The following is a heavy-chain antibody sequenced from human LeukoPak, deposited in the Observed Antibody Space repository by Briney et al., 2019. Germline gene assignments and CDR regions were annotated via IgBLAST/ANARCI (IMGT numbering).Heavy chain of an antibody. D-gene: IGHD1-26*01. V-gene: IGHV3-23*01. J-gene: IGHJ4*02. CDR3: ANDLAQWEKWLSAPFDY. Sequence: GGFLRLSCAASGFTFSSYAMSWVRQAPGPGKGLEWVSAISGSGGSTYYADSVKGRFTISRDNSKNTLYLQMNSLRAEDTAVYYCANDLAQWEKWLSAPFDYWGQGTLVTVSS. CDR2: ISGSGGST. CDR1: GFTFSSYA.